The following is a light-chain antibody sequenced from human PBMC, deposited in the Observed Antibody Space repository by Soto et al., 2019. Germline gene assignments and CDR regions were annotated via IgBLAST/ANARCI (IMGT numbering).Light chain of an antibody. CDR3: QQYGTSPWT. CDR2: GAS. CDR1: QSVSSSN. V-gene: IGKV3-20*01. Sequence: EIVLTQSPGTLSLSPGERATLSCRASQSVSSSNLAWYQQKPGQAPRLLIYGASSRATGIPDRLSGSGSGTDFTLTISRLEPEDFAVYYWQQYGTSPWTFGQGTKVEIK. J-gene: IGKJ1*01.